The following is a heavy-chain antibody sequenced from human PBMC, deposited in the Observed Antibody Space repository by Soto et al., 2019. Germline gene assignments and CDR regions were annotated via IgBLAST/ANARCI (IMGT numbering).Heavy chain of an antibody. D-gene: IGHD6-6*01. CDR1: GGSISSSNW. CDR2: IYHSGST. J-gene: IGHJ4*02. V-gene: IGHV4-4*02. Sequence: SETLSLTCAVSGGSISSSNWWGWVRQSPGKGLEWIGEIYHSGSTNYNPSLKSRVTISVDKSKNQFSLKLSSVTAADTAVYYCARDLRAARLEYDYWGQGTLVTVSS. CDR3: ARDLRAARLEYDY.